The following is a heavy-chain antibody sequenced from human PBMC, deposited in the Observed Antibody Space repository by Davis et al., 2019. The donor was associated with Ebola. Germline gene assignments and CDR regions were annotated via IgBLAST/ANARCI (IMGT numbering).Heavy chain of an antibody. D-gene: IGHD3-3*01. J-gene: IGHJ4*02. CDR3: ARGRDYDFWSGYLY. V-gene: IGHV3-33*01. CDR2: IWYDGSNK. CDR1: GFTFSSYG. Sequence: GGSLRLSCAASGFTFSSYGMHWVRQAPGKGLEWVAVIWYDGSNKYYADSVKGRFTISRDNSKNTLYLQMNSLRAEDTAVYYCARGRDYDFWSGYLYWGQGTLVTVSS.